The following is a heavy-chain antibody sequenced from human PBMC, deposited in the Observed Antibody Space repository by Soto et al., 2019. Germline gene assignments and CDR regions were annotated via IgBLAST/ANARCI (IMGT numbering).Heavy chain of an antibody. CDR1: GFICSSYD. D-gene: IGHD2-8*02. CDR3: AKATATGGGAFDI. V-gene: IGHV3-23*01. J-gene: IGHJ3*02. CDR2: ILVDGRT. Sequence: PGGSLRLSCAASGFICSSYDMSWVRQAPGKGLEWVSTILVDGRTFYVDSVKGRFAISRDSSNNMVYLQMNSLTAGDTALYYCAKATATGGGAFDICGQGTVVTVS.